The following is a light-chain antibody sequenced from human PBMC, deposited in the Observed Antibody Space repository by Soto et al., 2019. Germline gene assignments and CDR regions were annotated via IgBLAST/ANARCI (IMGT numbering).Light chain of an antibody. CDR3: QRYNHWPHT. V-gene: IGKV3-15*01. CDR1: QSVSSD. CDR2: GAS. Sequence: EIVMTQSPATLSVSPGERATLSCRASQSVSSDLAWYQQKPCQAPRLLVYGASTRATGMPARFSGSGSGTEFTLTISSLQSEDFAVYYCQRYNHWPHTFGQGTKLEIK. J-gene: IGKJ2*01.